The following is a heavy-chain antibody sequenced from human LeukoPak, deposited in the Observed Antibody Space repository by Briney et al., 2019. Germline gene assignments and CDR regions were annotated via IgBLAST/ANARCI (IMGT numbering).Heavy chain of an antibody. J-gene: IGHJ4*02. CDR1: GGPISSSY. V-gene: IGHV4-59*08. D-gene: IGHD6-19*01. Sequence: SEILSLTCTVSGGPISSSYWSWIRQPPGKGLEWIGFIYYSGNTNYSPSLKSRVIISVDTSKNQFSLKLSSVTAADTAVYYCARLKGYSSGWYPSYYFDYWGQGTLVTVSS. CDR3: ARLKGYSSGWYPSYYFDY. CDR2: IYYSGNT.